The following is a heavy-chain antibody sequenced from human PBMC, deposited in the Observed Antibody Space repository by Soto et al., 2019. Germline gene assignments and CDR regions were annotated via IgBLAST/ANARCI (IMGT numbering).Heavy chain of an antibody. V-gene: IGHV3-53*01. CDR1: GFTVSSNY. J-gene: IGHJ4*02. CDR2: IYSGGST. Sequence: GGSLRLSCAASGFTVSSNYMSWVRQAPGKGLEWVSVIYSGGSTYYADSVKGRFTISADKSISTAYLQWSSLKASDTAMYYCARHEVRQWLAQLDYWGQGTLVTVSS. D-gene: IGHD6-19*01. CDR3: ARHEVRQWLAQLDY.